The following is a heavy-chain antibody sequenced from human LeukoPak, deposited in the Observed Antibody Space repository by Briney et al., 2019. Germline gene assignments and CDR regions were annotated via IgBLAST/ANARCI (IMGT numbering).Heavy chain of an antibody. D-gene: IGHD4-23*01. CDR2: VKPDESEK. CDR3: VTHEVTVITRSTFDY. J-gene: IGHJ4*02. CDR1: GFTFSNYW. V-gene: IGHV3-7*01. Sequence: GGSLRLSCVASGFTFSNYWMSWVRQAPGKGLEWVANVKPDESEKYYGDSVKGRFTISRDNAKNSLYLQMHSPRVDDTAVYYCVTHEVTVITRSTFDYWGQGTLLTVSS.